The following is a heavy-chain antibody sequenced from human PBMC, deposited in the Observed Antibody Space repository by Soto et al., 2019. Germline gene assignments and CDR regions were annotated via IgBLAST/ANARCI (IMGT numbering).Heavy chain of an antibody. CDR2: ISSSSSYI. J-gene: IGHJ3*02. V-gene: IGHV3-21*01. CDR3: ASATTEGDAFDI. Sequence: GGSLRLSCAASGFTFSSYSMNWVRQAPGKGLEWVSSISSSSSYIYYADSVKGRFTISRDNAKNSLYLQMNSLRAEDTAVYYCASATTEGDAFDIWGQGTMVTVSS. CDR1: GFTFSSYS. D-gene: IGHD4-4*01.